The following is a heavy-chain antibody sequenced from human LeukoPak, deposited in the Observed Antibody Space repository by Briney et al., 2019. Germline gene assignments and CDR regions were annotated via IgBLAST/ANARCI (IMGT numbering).Heavy chain of an antibody. CDR1: GGPISSSSYY. D-gene: IGHD2-15*01. J-gene: IGHJ4*02. Sequence: SETLSLTCTVSGGPISSSSYYWGWIRQPPGKGLEWIGSIYYSGNTYYNPSLKSRVTMSVDTSKNQISLKLSSVTAADTAVYYCARGGGPVGYYFDYWGQGTLVTVSS. V-gene: IGHV4-39*01. CDR2: IYYSGNT. CDR3: ARGGGPVGYYFDY.